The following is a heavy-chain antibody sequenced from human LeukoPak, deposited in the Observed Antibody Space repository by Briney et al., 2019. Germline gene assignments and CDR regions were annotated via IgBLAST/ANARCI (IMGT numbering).Heavy chain of an antibody. J-gene: IGHJ6*02. CDR1: GYTFTSYG. Sequence: GASVKVSCKASGYTFTSYGISWVRQAPGQGLEWMGWISAYNGNTNYAQKLQGRDTMTTDTSTSTAYMELRSLRSDDTAVYYCARDPATIFGTYYYYYYGMDVWGQGTTVTVSS. D-gene: IGHD3-3*01. V-gene: IGHV1-18*01. CDR3: ARDPATIFGTYYYYYYGMDV. CDR2: ISAYNGNT.